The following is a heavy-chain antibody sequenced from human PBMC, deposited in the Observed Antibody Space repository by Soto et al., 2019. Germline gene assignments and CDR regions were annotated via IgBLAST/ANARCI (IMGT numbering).Heavy chain of an antibody. Sequence: GGSLRLSCAASGFSFGASWMAWVRQAPGKGLEWVADIKQDGSEINYVDSVKGRVTISRDNAKNSLYLQMNSLRAEDTAIYYCAKRPRALLTFDYWGQGTLVTVSS. CDR2: IKQDGSEI. CDR3: AKRPRALLTFDY. J-gene: IGHJ4*02. V-gene: IGHV3-7*03. D-gene: IGHD1-26*01. CDR1: GFSFGASW.